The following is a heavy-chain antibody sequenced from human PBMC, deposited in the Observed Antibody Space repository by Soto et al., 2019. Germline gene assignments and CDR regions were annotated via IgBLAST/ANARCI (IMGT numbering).Heavy chain of an antibody. CDR3: ARGRLSSSSASEIDY. D-gene: IGHD6-6*01. Sequence: ASVKVSCKASGYTFTSYYMHWVRQAPGQGLEWMGIINPSGGSTSYAQKFQGRVTMTRDTSTSTVYMELSRLRSDDTAVYYCARGRLSSSSASEIDYWGQGTLVTVSS. J-gene: IGHJ4*02. V-gene: IGHV1-46*01. CDR1: GYTFTSYY. CDR2: INPSGGST.